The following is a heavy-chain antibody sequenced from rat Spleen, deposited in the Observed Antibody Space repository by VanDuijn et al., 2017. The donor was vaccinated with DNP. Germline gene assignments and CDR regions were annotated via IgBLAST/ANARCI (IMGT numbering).Heavy chain of an antibody. D-gene: IGHD1-2*01. J-gene: IGHJ2*01. V-gene: IGHV5-27*01. CDR2: ISTSGGST. CDR1: GFTFSNYG. CDR3: TTEAIAAMDY. Sequence: EVQLVESGGGLVQPGRSLKLSCAASGFTFSNYGMAWVRQAPTKGLEWVATISTSGGSTYYRDSVKGRFTISRDNAKSTLNRQMDSLRSEDTATYYCTTEAIAAMDYWGQGVMVTVSS.